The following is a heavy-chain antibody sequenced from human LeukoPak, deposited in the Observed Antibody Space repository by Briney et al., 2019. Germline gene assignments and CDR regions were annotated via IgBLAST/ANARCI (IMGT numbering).Heavy chain of an antibody. V-gene: IGHV4-4*07. CDR3: ATEGDILTGNFDY. Sequence: SETLSLTCTVSGGSISSYYWSWIRQPAGKGLEWIGRIYASGSTNYNPSLKSRVTMSVDTSKNQFSLKLRSVTAADTAVYYCATEGDILTGNFDYWGQGTLVTVSS. CDR2: IYASGST. D-gene: IGHD3-9*01. CDR1: GGSISSYY. J-gene: IGHJ4*02.